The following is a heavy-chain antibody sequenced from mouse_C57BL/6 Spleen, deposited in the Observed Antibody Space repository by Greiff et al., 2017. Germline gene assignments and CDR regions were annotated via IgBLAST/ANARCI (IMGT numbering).Heavy chain of an antibody. CDR2: INPNNGGT. D-gene: IGHD1-1*01. V-gene: IGHV1-26*01. CDR3: ARVVPSDWYFDV. J-gene: IGHJ1*03. Sequence: VKQSHGKSLEWIGDINPNNGGTSYNQKFKGKATLTVDKSSSTAYMELRSLTSEDSAVYYCARVVPSDWYFDVWGTGTTVTVSS.